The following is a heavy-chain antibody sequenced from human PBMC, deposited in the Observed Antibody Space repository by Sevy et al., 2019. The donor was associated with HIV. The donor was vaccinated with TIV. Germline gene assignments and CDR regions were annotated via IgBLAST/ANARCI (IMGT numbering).Heavy chain of an antibody. J-gene: IGHJ3*01. CDR1: GGSINSDH. Sequence: SETLSLTCTVSGGSINSDHWNWIRQPPGKGLEWIGYVYYTGGTNYNPSLKNRVTISVDSTKNQFSLKLTSVTAAVKAVYYCARRNDFDFWGQGTMVTVSS. V-gene: IGHV4-59*08. CDR3: ARRNDFDF. CDR2: VYYTGGT.